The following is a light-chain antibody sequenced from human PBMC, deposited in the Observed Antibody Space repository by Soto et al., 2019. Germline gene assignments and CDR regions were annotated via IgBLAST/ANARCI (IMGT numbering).Light chain of an antibody. CDR3: QYYISFWYT. CDR2: KTS. Sequence: DIQMTQSPSTLSASVGDTVTISCRASHDVNSRLAWYQQKPGKAPKPLIYKTSSLASGAPPRFSGNGSGTEFTLTISSLHPDDSATYYCQYYISFWYTFGQGTKLEIK. CDR1: HDVNSR. J-gene: IGKJ2*01. V-gene: IGKV1-5*03.